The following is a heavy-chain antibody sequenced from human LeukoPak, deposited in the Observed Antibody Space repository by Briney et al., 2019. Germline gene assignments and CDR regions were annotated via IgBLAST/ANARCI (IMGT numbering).Heavy chain of an antibody. V-gene: IGHV1-24*01. J-gene: IGHJ4*02. CDR2: FDHEDDKT. D-gene: IGHD5-18*01. CDR1: GCILTELS. Sequence: ASVQDTFQFSGCILTELSMHWVGQAPGKGLEWMGGFDHEDDKTIYAQKLQGRVTMTEDTSTDTAYMELSSLRSEDTAMYYCATVRGYSYGRFFGDFDHWGQGTLVTVSS. CDR3: ATVRGYSYGRFFGDFDH.